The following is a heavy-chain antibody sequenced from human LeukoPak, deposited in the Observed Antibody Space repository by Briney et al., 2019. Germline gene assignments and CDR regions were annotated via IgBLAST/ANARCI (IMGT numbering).Heavy chain of an antibody. CDR2: ISSSSSYI. V-gene: IGHV3-21*01. D-gene: IGHD4-17*01. Sequence: GGSLRHSCAASGFTFSSYSMNWVRQAPGKGLEWVSSISSSSSYIYYADSVKGRFTISRDNAKNSLYLQMNSLRAEDTAVYYCARVHGDYSDAFDIWGQGTMVTVSS. CDR1: GFTFSSYS. CDR3: ARVHGDYSDAFDI. J-gene: IGHJ3*02.